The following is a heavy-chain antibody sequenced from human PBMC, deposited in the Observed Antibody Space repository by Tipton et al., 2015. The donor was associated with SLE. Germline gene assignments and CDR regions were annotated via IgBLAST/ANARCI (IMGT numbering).Heavy chain of an antibody. CDR3: ARERYYDSSGYYY. CDR1: GFTFSSYS. CDR2: ISSSSSYI. V-gene: IGHV3-21*01. Sequence: GSLRLSCAASGFTFSSYSVNWVRQAPGKGLEWVSSISSSSSYIYYADSVKGRFTISRDNAKNSLYLQMNSLRAEDTAVYYCARERYYDSSGYYYWGQGTLVTVSS. D-gene: IGHD3-22*01. J-gene: IGHJ4*02.